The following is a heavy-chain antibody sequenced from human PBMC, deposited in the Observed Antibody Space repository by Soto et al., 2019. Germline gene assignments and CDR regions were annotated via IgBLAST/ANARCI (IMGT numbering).Heavy chain of an antibody. D-gene: IGHD6-19*01. V-gene: IGHV1-69*01. CDR2: IIPIIGTA. Sequence: QVQLVQSGAEVKKPGSSVKVSCKASGGTFSSYAISWVRQAPGQGLEWMGGIIPIIGTANYAQKFQGRVKITADEFTSTACMELCSLRSEDTAVYYCAGESYSSGWYWFDRWGQGTLVTVSS. CDR1: GGTFSSYA. CDR3: AGESYSSGWYWFDR. J-gene: IGHJ5*02.